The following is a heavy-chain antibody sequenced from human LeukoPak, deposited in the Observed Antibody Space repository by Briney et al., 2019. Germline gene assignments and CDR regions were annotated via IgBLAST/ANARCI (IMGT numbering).Heavy chain of an antibody. D-gene: IGHD1-26*01. Sequence: PSETLSLTCTVSGGSISSSSYYWGWIRQPPGKGLEWIGSIYYSGSTYYNPSLKSRVTISVDTSKNQFSLKLSSVTAADTAVYYCATPGGGATGAFDIWGQGTMVTVSS. V-gene: IGHV4-39*01. CDR1: GGSISSSSYY. J-gene: IGHJ3*02. CDR2: IYYSGST. CDR3: ATPGGGATGAFDI.